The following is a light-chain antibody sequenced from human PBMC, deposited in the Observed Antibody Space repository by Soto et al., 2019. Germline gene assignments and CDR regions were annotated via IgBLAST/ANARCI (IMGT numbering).Light chain of an antibody. CDR2: DAS. J-gene: IGKJ1*01. V-gene: IGKV1-5*01. CDR3: QRYNAYWA. CDR1: QSLGRE. Sequence: DIQMTHSPSTLSASVGDRFTITCRASQSLGRELAWYQQKPGKAPKVLIYDASSLKSGVPSRFSGSGYGTEFTLTISSLQPDDFATYYCQRYNAYWAFGPGTKVDIK.